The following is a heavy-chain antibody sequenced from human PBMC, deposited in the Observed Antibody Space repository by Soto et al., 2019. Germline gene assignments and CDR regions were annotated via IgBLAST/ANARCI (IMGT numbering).Heavy chain of an antibody. CDR1: GGSISSGGYY. D-gene: IGHD3-22*01. J-gene: IGHJ3*02. CDR3: ARDLNYYDSSDDAFDI. Sequence: SETLSLTCTVSGGSISSGGYYWSWIRQHPGKGLEWIGYTYYSGSNYYNPYLKSRVTIPVDTSKNQFSLKLSSVTAADTAVYYCARDLNYYDSSDDAFDIWGQGTMVTVSS. V-gene: IGHV4-31*03. CDR2: TYYSGSN.